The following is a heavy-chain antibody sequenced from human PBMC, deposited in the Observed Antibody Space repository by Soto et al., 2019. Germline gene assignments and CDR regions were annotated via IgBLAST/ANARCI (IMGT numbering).Heavy chain of an antibody. Sequence: GSLRLSCAASGFTFSSYAMHWVRQAPGRGLEWVAVISYDGSNTYYADSVKGRFTISRDNSKNTLYLQMNSLRAEDTAVYYCARDLTYNSGWFDFWGQGTLVTVSS. V-gene: IGHV3-30-3*01. CDR3: ARDLTYNSGWFDF. CDR2: ISYDGSNT. D-gene: IGHD6-19*01. J-gene: IGHJ5*01. CDR1: GFTFSSYA.